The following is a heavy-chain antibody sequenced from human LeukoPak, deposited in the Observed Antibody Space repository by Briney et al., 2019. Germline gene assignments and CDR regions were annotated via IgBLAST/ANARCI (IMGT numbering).Heavy chain of an antibody. CDR1: GFTVSGHP. V-gene: IGHV3-53*01. Sequence: GGSLRLSCAASGFTVSGHPMSWVRQAPGKGLEWVSVIYRGGNTYYADSVKGRFTISTDNSKDTLYLQMNGLRAEDTAVYYCARDWVYKIDYWGRGTLVTVSS. D-gene: IGHD5-24*01. CDR2: IYRGGNT. J-gene: IGHJ4*02. CDR3: ARDWVYKIDY.